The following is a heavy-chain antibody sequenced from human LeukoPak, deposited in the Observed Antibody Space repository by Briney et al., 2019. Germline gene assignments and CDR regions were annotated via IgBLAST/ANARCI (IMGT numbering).Heavy chain of an antibody. CDR1: GYTFTGYY. V-gene: IGHV1-2*02. Sequence: ASVKVSCKASGYTFTGYYMHWVRQAPGRGLEWMGWINPNSGGTNYAQKFQGRVTMTRDTSISTAYMELSRLRSDDTAVYYCARVSKAAAGFSRGGYYFDYWGQGTLVTVSS. D-gene: IGHD6-13*01. CDR2: INPNSGGT. CDR3: ARVSKAAAGFSRGGYYFDY. J-gene: IGHJ4*02.